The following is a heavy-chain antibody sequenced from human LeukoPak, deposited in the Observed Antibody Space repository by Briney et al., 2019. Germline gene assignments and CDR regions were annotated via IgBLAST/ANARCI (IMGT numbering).Heavy chain of an antibody. Sequence: PSETLSLTCTVSGGSLDSFYWSWIRQPPGKGLEYIGYIYYSGTTNYDPSLKSRVTISVDMSKNQFSLKLISVTAADTAVYYCARDPPGKGALDFWGQGPLVTVSS. D-gene: IGHD3-16*01. J-gene: IGHJ4*02. V-gene: IGHV4-59*01. CDR2: IYYSGTT. CDR1: GGSLDSFY. CDR3: ARDPPGKGALDF.